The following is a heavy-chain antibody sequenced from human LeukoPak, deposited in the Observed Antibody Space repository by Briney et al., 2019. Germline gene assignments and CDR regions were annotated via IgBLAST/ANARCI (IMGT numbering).Heavy chain of an antibody. Sequence: GGSLRLSCAASGFTFSTYDMSWVRQAPGKGLEWVSVISGSEAGTNYADSVKGRFTISRDNSKNTLYLQMNSLRAEDTALYYCAKDLIEPGHYLDYWGQGALVTVSS. V-gene: IGHV3-23*01. CDR3: AKDLIEPGHYLDY. J-gene: IGHJ4*02. CDR1: GFTFSTYD. CDR2: ISGSEAGT.